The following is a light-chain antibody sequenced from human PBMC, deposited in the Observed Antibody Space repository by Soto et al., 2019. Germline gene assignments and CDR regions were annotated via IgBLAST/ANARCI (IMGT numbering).Light chain of an antibody. CDR2: DAS. V-gene: IGKV1-5*01. CDR3: QQSYSST. Sequence: DIQMTQSPSTLSASVGDRVTITCRASQSISSWLAWYQQKPGKAPKLLIYDASSLESGVPSRFSGSGSGTDFTLTISSLQPEDFATYYCQQSYSSTFGGGTKVDIK. J-gene: IGKJ4*01. CDR1: QSISSW.